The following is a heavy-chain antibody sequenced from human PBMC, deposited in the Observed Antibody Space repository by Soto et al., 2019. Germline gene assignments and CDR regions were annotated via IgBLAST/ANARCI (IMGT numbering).Heavy chain of an antibody. CDR1: GFTFNTYW. Sequence: GGSLRLSCAGSGFTFNTYWMHWVRQAPGKGLVWVSRVNNDGGGTIYADSLKGRFTFSRDNAKNTFYLQMNILSAEDTVLYFCTRGGYMHAFDMWGQGTMVTVSS. J-gene: IGHJ3*02. D-gene: IGHD6-13*01. CDR3: TRGGYMHAFDM. V-gene: IGHV3-74*01. CDR2: VNNDGGGT.